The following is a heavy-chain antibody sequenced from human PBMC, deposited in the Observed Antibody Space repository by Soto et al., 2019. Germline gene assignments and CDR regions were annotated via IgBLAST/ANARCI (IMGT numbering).Heavy chain of an antibody. D-gene: IGHD6-13*01. CDR2: INHSGST. V-gene: IGHV4-34*01. CDR1: DGCFSGYY. CDR3: ARDHSSSSFDY. Sequence: SEALCLTCAFCDGCFSGYYWGWIRQPPGKGLEWIGEINHSGSTNYNPSLRSRVTISVDTSKNQFSLKLSSVTAADTAVYYCARDHSSSSFDYWGQGTLVTVSS. J-gene: IGHJ4*02.